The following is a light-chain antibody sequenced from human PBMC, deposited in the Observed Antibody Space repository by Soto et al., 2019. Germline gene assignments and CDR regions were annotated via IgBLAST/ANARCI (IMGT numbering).Light chain of an antibody. Sequence: QSVLTQPRSVSGSPGQSVTISCTGTSSDVGGYDYVSWYQQLPGKAPKLMIYDVTKRPSGVPHRFSGSRSGNTASLTISGLQAEDEADYYCCSYAGTYTFVFATGTKVTVL. CDR1: SSDVGGYDY. CDR2: DVT. V-gene: IGLV2-11*01. CDR3: CSYAGTYTFV. J-gene: IGLJ1*01.